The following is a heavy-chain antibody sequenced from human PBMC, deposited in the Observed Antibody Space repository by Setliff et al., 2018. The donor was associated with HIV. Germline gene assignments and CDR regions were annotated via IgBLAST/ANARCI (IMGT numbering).Heavy chain of an antibody. V-gene: IGHV1-69*10. D-gene: IGHD3-10*01. Sequence: SVKVSCKASGGTSNTYAINWVRQAPGQGLEWMGQVITILDITSYAQKFQGRVTITADESTNTMYMELSSLRSDDTAVYYCAGPRGDEAFDIWGQGTIVTVSS. J-gene: IGHJ3*02. CDR3: AGPRGDEAFDI. CDR2: VITILDIT. CDR1: GGTSNTYA.